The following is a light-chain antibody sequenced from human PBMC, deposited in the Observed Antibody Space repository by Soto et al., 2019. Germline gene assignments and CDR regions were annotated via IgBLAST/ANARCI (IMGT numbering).Light chain of an antibody. Sequence: QSALTQPASVSGSPGQSIAISCTGTNSDVGGYNYVSWYQHHPGKAPKLMIYEVYKRPSGVPDRFSGSKSGNTASLTVSGLQAEDEADYYCTSHAGTDNFPYVFGTGTKLTVL. CDR3: TSHAGTDNFPYV. V-gene: IGLV2-8*01. J-gene: IGLJ1*01. CDR2: EVY. CDR1: NSDVGGYNY.